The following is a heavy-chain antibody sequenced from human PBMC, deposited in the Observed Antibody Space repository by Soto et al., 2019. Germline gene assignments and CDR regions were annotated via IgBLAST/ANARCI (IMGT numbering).Heavy chain of an antibody. D-gene: IGHD6-19*01. CDR3: ARAPGGVAGLLDAFDI. J-gene: IGHJ3*02. CDR1: GGSISSYY. Sequence: SETLSLTCTVSGGSISSYYWSWIRQPPGKGLEWIGYIYYSGSTNYNPSLKSRVTISVDTSKNQFSLKLSSVTAADTAVYYCARAPGGVAGLLDAFDIWGQGTMVT. CDR2: IYYSGST. V-gene: IGHV4-59*01.